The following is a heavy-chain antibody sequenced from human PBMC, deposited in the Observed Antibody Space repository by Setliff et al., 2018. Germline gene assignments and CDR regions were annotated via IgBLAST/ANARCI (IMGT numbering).Heavy chain of an antibody. CDR1: GFTFSSYR. D-gene: IGHD2-8*01. V-gene: IGHV3-21*01. Sequence: GSLRLSCAASGFTFSSYRMHWVRQAPGKGLEWVASFSSRNDYIYYADSVKGRFTISRDNAKNSLYLQMNSLRAEDTAVYYCARASLGVGVDYWGQGTLVTVSS. J-gene: IGHJ4*02. CDR3: ARASLGVGVDY. CDR2: FSSRNDYI.